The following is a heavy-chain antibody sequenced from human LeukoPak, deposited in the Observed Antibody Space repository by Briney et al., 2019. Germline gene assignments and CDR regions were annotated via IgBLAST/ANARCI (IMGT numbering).Heavy chain of an antibody. CDR2: INHSGST. CDR1: GGSFSGYH. D-gene: IGHD2-8*02. Sequence: SETLSLTCAVYGGSFSGYHWSWIRQPPGKGLEWIGEINHSGSTNYNPSLKSRVTISVDTSKNQFSLKLSSVTAADTAVYYCARVLGLGTENWFDPWGQGTLVTVSS. J-gene: IGHJ5*02. V-gene: IGHV4-34*01. CDR3: ARVLGLGTENWFDP.